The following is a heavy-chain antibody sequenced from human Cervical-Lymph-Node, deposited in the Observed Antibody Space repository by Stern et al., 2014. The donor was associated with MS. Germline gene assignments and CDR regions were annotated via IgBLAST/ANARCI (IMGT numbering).Heavy chain of an antibody. Sequence: QLVQSGGGLVQPGGSLRLSCAASGFAFSIYAMTWVRQAPGKGLEWVSAISSGGANTHYADSVKGRFTISRDNSKNTLYLQMNSLRDEDTAVYYCAKPPPWYASSWYGFDYWGQGTLVIVSS. J-gene: IGHJ4*02. V-gene: IGHV3-23*04. CDR2: ISSGGANT. CDR3: AKPPPWYASSWYGFDY. CDR1: GFAFSIYA. D-gene: IGHD6-13*01.